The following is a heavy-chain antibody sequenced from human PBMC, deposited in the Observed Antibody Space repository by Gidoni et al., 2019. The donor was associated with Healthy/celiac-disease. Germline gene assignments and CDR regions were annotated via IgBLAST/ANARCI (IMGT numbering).Heavy chain of an antibody. CDR2: IYTSGST. J-gene: IGHJ4*02. D-gene: IGHD5-18*01. Sequence: QVQLQESGPGLVKPSGTLSPPTAPPGGPISSSNWWRWVRQPPGQGLEWIGEIYTSGSTNYNPSLKRRVTISVDKSKNQFSLKLSSVTAADTAVYYCASATRKYSYADYWGQGTLVTVSS. V-gene: IGHV4-4*02. CDR3: ASATRKYSYADY. CDR1: GGPISSSNW.